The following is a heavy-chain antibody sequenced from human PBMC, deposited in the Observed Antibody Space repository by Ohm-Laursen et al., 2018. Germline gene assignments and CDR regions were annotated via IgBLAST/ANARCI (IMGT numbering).Heavy chain of an antibody. CDR3: ASRDGPPGAFNI. J-gene: IGHJ3*02. CDR2: ISGSGGST. V-gene: IGHV3-23*01. Sequence: SLRLSCAASGFTFSSYAMSWVRQAPGKGLEWVSAISGSGGSTYYADSVKGRFTISRDNSKNTLYLQMNSLRAEDTAVYYCASRDGPPGAFNIWGQGTMVTVSS. CDR1: GFTFSSYA. D-gene: IGHD5-24*01.